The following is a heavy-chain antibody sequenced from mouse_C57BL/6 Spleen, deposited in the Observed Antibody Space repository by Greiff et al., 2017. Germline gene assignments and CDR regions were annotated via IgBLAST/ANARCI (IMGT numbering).Heavy chain of an antibody. Sequence: QVQLQQPGAELVMPGASVKLSCKASGYTFTSYWMHWVKQRPGQGLEWIGEIDPSASYTNYNQKFKGKSTLTVDKSSSTAYMQLSSLTSEDSAVYYCARLRRFYAMDYWGQGTSVTVSS. CDR1: GYTFTSYW. J-gene: IGHJ4*01. D-gene: IGHD2-4*01. V-gene: IGHV1-69*01. CDR3: ARLRRFYAMDY. CDR2: IDPSASYT.